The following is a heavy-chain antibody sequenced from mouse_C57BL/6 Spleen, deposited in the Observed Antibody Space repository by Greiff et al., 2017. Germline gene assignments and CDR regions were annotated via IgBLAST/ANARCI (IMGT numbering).Heavy chain of an antibody. D-gene: IGHD2-3*01. Sequence: VQLQQSGAELVKPGASVKISCKASGYAFSSYWMNWVKQRPGKGLEWIGQFYPGDGDTNYNGKFKGKATLTADKSSSTAYMQLSSLTSEDSAVYFCARGDYDGYYGYAMDYWGQGTSVTVSS. CDR2: FYPGDGDT. CDR3: ARGDYDGYYGYAMDY. CDR1: GYAFSSYW. V-gene: IGHV1-80*01. J-gene: IGHJ4*01.